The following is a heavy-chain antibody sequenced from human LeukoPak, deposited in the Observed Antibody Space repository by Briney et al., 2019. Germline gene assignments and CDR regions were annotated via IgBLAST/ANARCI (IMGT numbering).Heavy chain of an antibody. D-gene: IGHD6-19*01. CDR2: ILYDGSNK. CDR1: GFTFSAYA. V-gene: IGHV3-30*01. J-gene: IGHJ5*02. Sequence: GRSLRLSCAASGFTFSAYAMHWARQAPGKGLEGVAVILYDGSNKYYADSVKGRFTISRDNSKNTLYPQMNSLRTEDTALYYCARARVVAGFLWLDPWGQGTLVTVSS. CDR3: ARARVVAGFLWLDP.